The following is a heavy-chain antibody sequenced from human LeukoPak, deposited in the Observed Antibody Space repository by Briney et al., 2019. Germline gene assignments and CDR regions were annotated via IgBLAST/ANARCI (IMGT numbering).Heavy chain of an antibody. Sequence: PGGSLRLSCAASGFTFSSYSMNWVRHAPGKGLEWVSSISSSSSYIYYADSVKGRFTISRDNAKNSLYLQMNSLRAEDTAVYYCAREGSSIAAATNWFDPWGQGTLVTVSS. CDR3: AREGSSIAAATNWFDP. J-gene: IGHJ5*02. D-gene: IGHD6-13*01. CDR1: GFTFSSYS. CDR2: ISSSSSYI. V-gene: IGHV3-21*01.